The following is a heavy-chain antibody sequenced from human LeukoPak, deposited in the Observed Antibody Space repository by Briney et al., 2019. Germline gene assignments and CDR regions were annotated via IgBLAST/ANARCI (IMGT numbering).Heavy chain of an antibody. J-gene: IGHJ6*02. D-gene: IGHD4-23*01. CDR3: AKANGGSAYYYYYGMDV. CDR1: GFTFSSYA. V-gene: IGHV3-23*01. CDR2: ISGSGGST. Sequence: GGSLRLPCAASGFTFSSYAMSWVRQAPGKGLEWVSAISGSGGSTYYADSVKGRFTISRDNSKNTLYLQMNSLRAEDTAVYYCAKANGGSAYYYYYGMDVWGQGTTVTVSS.